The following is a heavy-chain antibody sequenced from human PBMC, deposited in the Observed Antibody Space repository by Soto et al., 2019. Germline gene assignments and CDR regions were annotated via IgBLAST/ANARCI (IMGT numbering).Heavy chain of an antibody. V-gene: IGHV3-30*18. J-gene: IGHJ4*02. CDR3: AKDSKGGNYY. Sequence: GSLRLSCAASGFTFSSYGMHWVRQAPGKGLEWVAVISYDGSNKYYADSVKGRFTISRDNSKNTLYLQMNSLRAEDTAVYYCAKDSKGGNYYWGQGTLVTVSS. CDR2: ISYDGSNK. CDR1: GFTFSSYG. D-gene: IGHD2-21*02.